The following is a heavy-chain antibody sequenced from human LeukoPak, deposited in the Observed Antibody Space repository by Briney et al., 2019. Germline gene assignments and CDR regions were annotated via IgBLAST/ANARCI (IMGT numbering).Heavy chain of an antibody. Sequence: GGSLRLSCAASGFTFGDYAMHWVRQAPGKGLEWVSGISWNSGSIGYADSVKGRFTISRDNAKNSLYLQMNSLRAGDTALYYCAKDISGDRDDAFDIWGQGTMVTVSS. J-gene: IGHJ3*02. CDR2: ISWNSGSI. CDR1: GFTFGDYA. D-gene: IGHD7-27*01. CDR3: AKDISGDRDDAFDI. V-gene: IGHV3-9*01.